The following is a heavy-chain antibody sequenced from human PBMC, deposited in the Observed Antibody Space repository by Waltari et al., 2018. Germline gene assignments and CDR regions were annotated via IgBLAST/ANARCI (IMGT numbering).Heavy chain of an antibody. Sequence: QVQLVQSGAEVKKPGASVKVSCKASGYTFTGYYMHWVRQAPGQGLEWMGWINPNSGGTNYAQKCQGRVTMTRDTSISTAYMELSRLRSDDTAVYYCARVMAAAGTYYYYYGMDVWGQGTTVTVSS. CDR1: GYTFTGYY. CDR3: ARVMAAAGTYYYYYGMDV. J-gene: IGHJ6*02. V-gene: IGHV1-2*02. D-gene: IGHD6-13*01. CDR2: INPNSGGT.